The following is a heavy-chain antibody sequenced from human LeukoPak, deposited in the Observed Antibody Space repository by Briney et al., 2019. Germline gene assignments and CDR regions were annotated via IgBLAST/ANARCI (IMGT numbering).Heavy chain of an antibody. CDR3: SRVPPPSYYDILTGYFLLDY. CDR1: GGTFSSYA. Sequence: SVKVSCKASGGTFSSYAISWVRQAPGQGLEWMGGIIPIFGTANYAQKFQGRVTITADESTSTAYMELSSLRSEATAAYYCSRVPPPSYYDILTGYFLLDYWGQGTLVTVSS. J-gene: IGHJ4*02. V-gene: IGHV1-69*13. D-gene: IGHD3-9*01. CDR2: IIPIFGTA.